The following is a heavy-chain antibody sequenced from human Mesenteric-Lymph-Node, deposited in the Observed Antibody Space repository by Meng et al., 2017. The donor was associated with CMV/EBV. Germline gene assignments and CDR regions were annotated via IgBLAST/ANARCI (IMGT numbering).Heavy chain of an antibody. D-gene: IGHD4/OR15-4a*01. CDR1: GFSFSSYW. J-gene: IGHJ4*02. Sequence: GESLKISCAASGFSFSSYWMHWVRQAPGKGPEWVANIKEDGSEKHYVESVKGRFTISRDNAKNSLYLQMDTLRVEDTAVYYCVTVRYDAKGSTYYRSFDYWGQGTLVTVSS. V-gene: IGHV3-7*01. CDR2: IKEDGSEK. CDR3: VTVRYDAKGSTYYRSFDY.